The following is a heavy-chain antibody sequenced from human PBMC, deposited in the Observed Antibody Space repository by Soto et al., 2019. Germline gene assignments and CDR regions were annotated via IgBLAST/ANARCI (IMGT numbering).Heavy chain of an antibody. J-gene: IGHJ4*02. CDR2: IYYSGST. D-gene: IGHD2-8*02. CDR3: ARYYSTGLDY. V-gene: IGHV4-59*01. CDR1: GGSISSYY. Sequence: QVQLQESGPGLVKPSETLSLTCTVSGGSISSYYWSWIRQPPGKGLEWIGYIYYSGSTNYNPSLKXXVXIXGDTSKNQFSLKLSSVTAADTAVYYCARYYSTGLDYWGQGTLVTVSS.